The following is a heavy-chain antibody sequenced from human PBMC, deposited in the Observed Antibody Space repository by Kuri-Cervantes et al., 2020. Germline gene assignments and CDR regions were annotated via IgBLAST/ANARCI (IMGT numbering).Heavy chain of an antibody. CDR3: ADGESDAFDI. D-gene: IGHD4-17*01. CDR2: ISYDGSNK. CDR1: GFTFSSYA. J-gene: IGHJ3*02. V-gene: IGHV3-30-3*01. Sequence: GGSLRLSCAASGFTFSSYAMHWVRQAPGKGLEWVAVISYDGSNKYYADSVKGRFTISRDNSKNTLYLQMNSLRAEDTAVYYCADGESDAFDIWGQGTMVTVSS.